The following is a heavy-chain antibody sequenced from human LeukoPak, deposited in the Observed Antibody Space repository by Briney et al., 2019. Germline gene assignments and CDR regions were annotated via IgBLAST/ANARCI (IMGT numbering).Heavy chain of an antibody. CDR3: ARIVVVPAAMRAGTDYYYYMDV. CDR2: MNPNSGNT. J-gene: IGHJ6*03. V-gene: IGHV1-8*02. D-gene: IGHD2-2*01. Sequence: GASVKVSCKASGYTFTNYDINWVRQATGQGLEWMGWMNPNSGNTGYAQKFQGRVTMTRNTSISTAYMELSSLRSEDTAVYYCARIVVVPAAMRAGTDYYYYMDVWGKGTTVTISS. CDR1: GYTFTNYD.